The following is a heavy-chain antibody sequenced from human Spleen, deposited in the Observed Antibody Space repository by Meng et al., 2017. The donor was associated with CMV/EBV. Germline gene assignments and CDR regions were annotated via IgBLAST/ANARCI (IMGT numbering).Heavy chain of an antibody. Sequence: GESLKISCAASGFIFSDYWMHWVRQAPGKGLVWVSRINSDGSSTSYADSVKGRFTISRDNAKNTLYLQMNSLRAEDTAVYYCARGPDCSSTSCYEPSIDYWGQGTLVTVSS. CDR2: INSDGSST. V-gene: IGHV3-74*01. D-gene: IGHD2-2*01. CDR3: ARGPDCSSTSCYEPSIDY. J-gene: IGHJ4*02. CDR1: GFIFSDYW.